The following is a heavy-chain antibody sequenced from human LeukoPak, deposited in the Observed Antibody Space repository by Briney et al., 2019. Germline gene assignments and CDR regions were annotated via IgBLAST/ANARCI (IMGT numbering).Heavy chain of an antibody. Sequence: SETLSLTCNVSGGSIRSGGYYWGWIRQPPGKGLEWVGSISYTGSTYWNPSLKSRVTISVDTSKNQFSLKLNSVTAADMAVYYCARHLNNYGYEFYYYYYMDVWGKGTTVTISS. J-gene: IGHJ6*03. CDR1: GGSIRSGGYY. V-gene: IGHV4-39*01. CDR3: ARHLNNYGYEFYYYYYMDV. CDR2: ISYTGST. D-gene: IGHD5-18*01.